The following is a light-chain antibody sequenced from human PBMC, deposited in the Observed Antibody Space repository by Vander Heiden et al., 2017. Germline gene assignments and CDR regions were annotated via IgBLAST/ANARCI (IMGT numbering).Light chain of an antibody. CDR1: QSVSSNY. Sequence: EIVLTQSPGTLYLSTGERTTLSGRASQSVSSNYLAWYKQKPGQAPRLLIYGASSRATGIPDRFSGSGSGTDFTLTISRLDPEDFAVYYCQQYGSSPRTFGRGTKLEIK. CDR3: QQYGSSPRT. J-gene: IGKJ2*01. V-gene: IGKV3-20*01. CDR2: GAS.